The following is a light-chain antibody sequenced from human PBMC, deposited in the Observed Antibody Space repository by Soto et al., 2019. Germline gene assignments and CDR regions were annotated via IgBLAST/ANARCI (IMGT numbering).Light chain of an antibody. CDR3: SSYTSSTTLYV. V-gene: IGLV2-14*01. CDR2: EVT. CDR1: SSDVGGYND. Sequence: LTQPASVSGSPGQSITISCTGTSSDVGGYNDVSWYQQHPGKAPKLMIYEVTNRPSGVSNRFSGSKSGNTASLTISGLRAEDEADYYCSSYTSSTTLYVFGTGTKVTVL. J-gene: IGLJ1*01.